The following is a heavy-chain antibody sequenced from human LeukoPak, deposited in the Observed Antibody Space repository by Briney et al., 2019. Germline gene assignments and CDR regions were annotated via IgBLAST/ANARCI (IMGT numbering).Heavy chain of an antibody. V-gene: IGHV4-59*08. D-gene: IGHD2-21*02. Sequence: SETLSLTCTVSGGSISSYYWSWIRQPPGKGLEWIGYIYYSGSTNYNPSLKSRVTISVDTSKNQFSLKLSSVPAADTAVYYCASTDTAYCGGDCYSGGQGIAFDYWGQGTLVTVSS. CDR1: GGSISSYY. CDR3: ASTDTAYCGGDCYSGGQGIAFDY. J-gene: IGHJ4*02. CDR2: IYYSGST.